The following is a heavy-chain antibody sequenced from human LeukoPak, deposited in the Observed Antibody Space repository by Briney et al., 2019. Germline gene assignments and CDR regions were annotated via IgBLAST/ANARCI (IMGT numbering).Heavy chain of an antibody. CDR3: ARKSGNYDSSGYYYYFDY. D-gene: IGHD3-22*01. V-gene: IGHV4-4*02. CDR1: GGSISSSNW. CDR2: IYHSGST. J-gene: IGHJ4*02. Sequence: SETLSLTCAVSGGSISSSNWWSWVRQPPGKGLEWIGEIYHSGSTNYNPSLKSRVTISVDKSKNQFSLKLSSVTAADTAVYYCARKSGNYDSSGYYYYFDYWGQGTLVTASS.